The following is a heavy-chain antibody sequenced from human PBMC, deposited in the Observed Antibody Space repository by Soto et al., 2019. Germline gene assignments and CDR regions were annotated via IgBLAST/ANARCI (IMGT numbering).Heavy chain of an antibody. CDR2: ISYDGSKE. CDR3: ANDLRLWSKDYYYYGMDV. J-gene: IGHJ6*02. V-gene: IGHV3-30*18. CDR1: GFTFSRYG. D-gene: IGHD5-18*01. Sequence: QVQLVESGGGVVQPGRSLRLSCAASGFTFSRYGMHWVRQAPGKGLEWVAVISYDGSKEFYADSVKGRFTISRDNSKNTLYLQMNSLRAEDTAVYYRANDLRLWSKDYYYYGMDVWGQGTTVTVSS.